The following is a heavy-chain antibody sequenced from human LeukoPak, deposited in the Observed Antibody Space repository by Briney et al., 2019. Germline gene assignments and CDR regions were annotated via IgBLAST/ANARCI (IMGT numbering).Heavy chain of an antibody. Sequence: GGSLRLSCAAAGFTVSSNYMSWVRPAPGKWLGWVSVIHTGGTTYYSDSVKGRFTISRDNSKNTLYLQMNGLRTEDTAVYYCARGTPSYSSSQNYFDYWGQGTLVTVSS. CDR3: ARGTPSYSSSQNYFDY. J-gene: IGHJ4*02. CDR2: IHTGGTT. CDR1: GFTVSSNY. D-gene: IGHD6-6*01. V-gene: IGHV3-66*02.